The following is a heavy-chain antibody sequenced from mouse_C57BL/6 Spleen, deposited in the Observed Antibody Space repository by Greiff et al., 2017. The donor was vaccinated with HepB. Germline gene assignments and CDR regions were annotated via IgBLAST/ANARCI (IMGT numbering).Heavy chain of an antibody. J-gene: IGHJ1*03. CDR3: ARGIYYYPYFDV. CDR1: GFTFSDYY. V-gene: IGHV5-16*01. CDR2: INYDGSST. Sequence: EVMLVESEGGLVQPGSSMKLSCTASGFTFSDYYMAWVRQVPEKGLEWVANINYDGSSTYYLDSLKSRFIISRDNAKNILYLQMSSLKSEDTATYYCARGIYYYPYFDVWGTGTTVTVSS. D-gene: IGHD1-1*01.